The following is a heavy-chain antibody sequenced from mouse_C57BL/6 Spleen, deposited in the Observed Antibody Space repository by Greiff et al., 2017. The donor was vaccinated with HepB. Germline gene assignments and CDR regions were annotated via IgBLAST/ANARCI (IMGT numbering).Heavy chain of an antibody. Sequence: VQLQQSGAELVKPGASVKLSCKASGYTFTSYWMHWVKQRPGRGLERIGRIDTNSGGTKYNEKFKSKATLTVDKPSSTAYMQLSSLTSEDSAVYYCARSVYYYGSSPYYFDYWGQGTTLTVSS. V-gene: IGHV1-72*01. CDR1: GYTFTSYW. D-gene: IGHD1-1*01. J-gene: IGHJ2*01. CDR3: ARSVYYYGSSPYYFDY. CDR2: IDTNSGGT.